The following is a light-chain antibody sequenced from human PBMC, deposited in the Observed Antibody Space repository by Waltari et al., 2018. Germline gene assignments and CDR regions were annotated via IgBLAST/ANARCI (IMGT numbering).Light chain of an antibody. Sequence: QSALTQPRSVSGSPGQSVTIPCTGTSNDVGDYNYVPWYQHHPGKAPKVIIYDVNKRPSGVPDRFSGSNSGNTASLTISGLQAEDEADYYCCSYVGTYPVVFGGGTKLTVL. CDR2: DVN. CDR1: SNDVGDYNY. V-gene: IGLV2-11*01. J-gene: IGLJ2*01. CDR3: CSYVGTYPVV.